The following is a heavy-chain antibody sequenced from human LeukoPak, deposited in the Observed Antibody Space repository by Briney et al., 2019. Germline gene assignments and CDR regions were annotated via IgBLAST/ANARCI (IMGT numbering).Heavy chain of an antibody. CDR1: GFTFSSYA. CDR3: VKGGRLWWNNDAFDI. V-gene: IGHV3-64D*09. CDR2: ISSNGGST. J-gene: IGHJ3*02. D-gene: IGHD2-21*01. Sequence: SGGSLRLSCSASGFTFSSYAMHWVRQAPGKGLEYVSAISSNGGSTYYADSVKGRFTISRDNSKNTLYLQMSSLRAEDTAVYYRVKGGRLWWNNDAFDIWGQGTMVTVSS.